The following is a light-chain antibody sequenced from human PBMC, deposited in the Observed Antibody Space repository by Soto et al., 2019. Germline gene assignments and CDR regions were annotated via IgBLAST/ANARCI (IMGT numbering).Light chain of an antibody. CDR3: GQFVSSPPRT. CDR2: GVS. J-gene: IGKJ1*01. Sequence: EIFLTQSPGTLSLSPGEKATLSCRASQAVGDTFLSWYQQKPGLAPRLLIYGVSNRATGIPDRFSGSGSGTDFILTISRLEPEDLALYYCGQFVSSPPRTFGQVTKVDIK. V-gene: IGKV3-20*01. CDR1: QAVGDTF.